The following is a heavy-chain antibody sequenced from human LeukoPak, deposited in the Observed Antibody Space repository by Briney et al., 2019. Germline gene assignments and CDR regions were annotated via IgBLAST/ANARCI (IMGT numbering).Heavy chain of an antibody. V-gene: IGHV3-48*03. CDR3: ARGSPYYDSSGYPLYYYYYYGMDV. Sequence: GGSLRLSCAASGFTFDDYDMSWVRQAPGKGLEWVSYISSSGSTIYYADSVKGRFTISRDNAKNSLYLQMNSLRAEDTAVYYCARGSPYYDSSGYPLYYYYYYGMDVWGQGTTVTVSS. CDR2: ISSSGSTI. CDR1: GFTFDDYD. J-gene: IGHJ6*02. D-gene: IGHD3-22*01.